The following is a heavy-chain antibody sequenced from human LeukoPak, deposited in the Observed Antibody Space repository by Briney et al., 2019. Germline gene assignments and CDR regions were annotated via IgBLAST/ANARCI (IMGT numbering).Heavy chain of an antibody. CDR2: IYHSGST. Sequence: PSQTLSLTCAVSGYSISSGYYWAWIRQPPGKGLEWIGSIYHSGSTYYNPSLKSRVTISVDPSKNQFSLKLSSVTAADTAVYYCARGDRPSSSGPTWGVFDYWGQGTLVTVSS. CDR1: GYSISSGYY. J-gene: IGHJ4*02. CDR3: ARGDRPSSSGPTWGVFDY. D-gene: IGHD3-22*01. V-gene: IGHV4-38-2*01.